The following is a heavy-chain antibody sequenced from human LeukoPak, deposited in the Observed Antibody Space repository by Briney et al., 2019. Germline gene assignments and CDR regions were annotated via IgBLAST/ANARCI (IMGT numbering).Heavy chain of an antibody. V-gene: IGHV3-23*01. CDR2: IGVRT. CDR1: EFSITDWP. Sequence: PGGSLRLSCAASEFSITDWPLSWVRQAPGEGLEWVSAIGVRTHYADSVKGRFTISRDGSKNTLYLQMNSLRAEDTAVYYCARDIGPQVYQLLLGYYYYGMDVWGQGTTVTVSS. CDR3: ARDIGPQVYQLLLGYYYYGMDV. D-gene: IGHD2-2*01. J-gene: IGHJ6*02.